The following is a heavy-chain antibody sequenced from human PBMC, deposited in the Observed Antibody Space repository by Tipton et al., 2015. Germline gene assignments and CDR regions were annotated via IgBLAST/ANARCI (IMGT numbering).Heavy chain of an antibody. CDR1: GSSVSSGNYY. J-gene: IGHJ1*01. CDR2: VSHSDTS. V-gene: IGHV4-61*01. CDR3: ARASIIQGYYHDSSRYYLFNS. Sequence: TLSLTCSVSGSSVSSGNYYWSWIRQPPGKGLEWIGYVSHSDTSHYNPSLKNRVTISVDTSKNQFSLKLSSVIAADTAVYYCARASIIQGYYHDSSRYYLFNSWGQGTLVTVSS. D-gene: IGHD3-22*01.